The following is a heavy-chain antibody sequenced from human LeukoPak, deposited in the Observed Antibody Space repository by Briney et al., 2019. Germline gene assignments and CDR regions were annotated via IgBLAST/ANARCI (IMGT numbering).Heavy chain of an antibody. V-gene: IGHV3-66*01. J-gene: IGHJ4*02. CDR1: GFTVSRKY. Sequence: PGGSLRLSCAASGFTVSRKYMSWVRQTPGKGLEWVSLISGGGDKHYADSVKGRFTISRDNSKNTVYLQMDSLRAEDTAVYYCASEVWFGEPHWGQGTLVTVSS. CDR3: ASEVWFGEPH. CDR2: ISGGGDK. D-gene: IGHD3-10*01.